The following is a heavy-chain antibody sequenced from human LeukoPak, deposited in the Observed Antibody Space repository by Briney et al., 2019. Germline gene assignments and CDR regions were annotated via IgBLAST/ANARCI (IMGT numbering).Heavy chain of an antibody. CDR2: IYYSGNT. Sequence: SEPLSLTCTVSGRSISSDHYYWSWIRQPPGKGLEWVGYIYYSGNTYYSPSLKSRVTISVDMSKNQFSLKLSSVTAADTAVYFGARVGNSGSGSYGYWGQGTLVTVS. J-gene: IGHJ4*02. CDR3: ARVGNSGSGSYGY. CDR1: GRSISSDHYY. V-gene: IGHV4-30-4*01. D-gene: IGHD3-10*01.